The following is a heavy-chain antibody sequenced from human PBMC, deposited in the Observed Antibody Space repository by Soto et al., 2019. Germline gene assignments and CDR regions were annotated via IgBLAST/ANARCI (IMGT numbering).Heavy chain of an antibody. CDR1: GFTFRNYS. CDR3: ARDGLGETRASYGGYYYYYGMDV. Sequence: PGGFLRLSCAASGFTFRNYSMNWVRQAPGKGLEWVSSISSSSSYIYYADSVKGRFTISRDNAKNSLYLQMNSLRAEDTAVYYCARDGLGETRASYGGYYYYYGMDVWGQGTTVTVSS. V-gene: IGHV3-21*01. J-gene: IGHJ6*02. CDR2: ISSSSSYI. D-gene: IGHD3-10*01.